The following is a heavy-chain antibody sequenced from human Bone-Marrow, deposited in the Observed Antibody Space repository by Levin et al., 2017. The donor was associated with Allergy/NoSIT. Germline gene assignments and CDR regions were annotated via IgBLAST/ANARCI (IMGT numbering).Heavy chain of an antibody. V-gene: IGHV4-30-4*01. CDR3: ARSGSLAAMTGYYFDS. CDR2: IYYSRST. Sequence: SETLSLTCSVSGGSINSGDHFWSWVRQPPGTGLEWIGYIYYSRSTSYSPSLKSRLTISVDTSKNQYSRKLNSVTAADTAVYFWARSGSLAAMTGYYFDSWGQGTLVTVSS. J-gene: IGHJ4*02. D-gene: IGHD3-9*01. CDR1: GGSINSGDHF.